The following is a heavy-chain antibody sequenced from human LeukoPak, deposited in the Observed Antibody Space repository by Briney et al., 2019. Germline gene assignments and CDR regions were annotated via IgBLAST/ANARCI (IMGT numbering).Heavy chain of an antibody. J-gene: IGHJ4*02. V-gene: IGHV6-1*01. CDR2: TYYMSKWYN. CDR1: GDSVSSNSAA. CDR3: PRDRPQLPENFDN. Sequence: SQTLSLTCAISGDSVSSNSAAWNSIRQSPSRSLWLPGRTYYMSKWYNDYAVSVKSRISINPDTYKNQFYLQLNSVTPEDTALYYCPRDRPQLPENFDNRGQGTLVADCS. D-gene: IGHD5-24*01.